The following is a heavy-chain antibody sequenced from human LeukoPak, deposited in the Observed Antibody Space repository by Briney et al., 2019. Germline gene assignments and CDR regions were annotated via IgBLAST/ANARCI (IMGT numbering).Heavy chain of an antibody. D-gene: IGHD3-10*02. V-gene: IGHV4-34*01. CDR2: INHSGST. CDR3: ARHVRRLRGLDP. CDR1: GGSFSGYY. J-gene: IGHJ5*02. Sequence: SETLSLTCAVYGGSFSGYYWSWIRQPPGKGLEWIGEINHSGSTNYNPSLKSRVTISVDTSKNQFSLKLSSVTAADTAVYYCARHVRRLRGLDPWGQGTLVTVSS.